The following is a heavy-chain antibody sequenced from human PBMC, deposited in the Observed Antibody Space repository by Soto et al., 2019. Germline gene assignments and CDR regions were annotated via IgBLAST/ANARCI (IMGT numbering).Heavy chain of an antibody. Sequence: GGSLRLSCAASGFTFSSYSMNWVRQAPGKGLEWVSSTSSSSSYIYYADSVKGRFTISRDNAKNSLYLQMNSLRAEDTAVYYCARDMRWLRLDYYYYYMDVWGKGTTVTVSS. CDR3: ARDMRWLRLDYYYYYMDV. V-gene: IGHV3-21*01. CDR2: TSSSSSYI. CDR1: GFTFSSYS. J-gene: IGHJ6*03. D-gene: IGHD5-12*01.